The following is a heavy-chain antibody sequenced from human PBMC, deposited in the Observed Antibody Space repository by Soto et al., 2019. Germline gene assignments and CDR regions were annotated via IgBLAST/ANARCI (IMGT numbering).Heavy chain of an antibody. V-gene: IGHV1-8*01. J-gene: IGHJ6*02. D-gene: IGHD6-19*01. CDR3: ARDSAWGIAVDGKDYYHYGMDV. Sequence: ASVKVSCKASGYTFTSYDINWVRQATGQRLEWMGWMNPNSGNTGYAQKFQGRVTMTRNTSISTAYMELSSLRSEDTAVYYWARDSAWGIAVDGKDYYHYGMDVWGQGNTVTV. CDR1: GYTFTSYD. CDR2: MNPNSGNT.